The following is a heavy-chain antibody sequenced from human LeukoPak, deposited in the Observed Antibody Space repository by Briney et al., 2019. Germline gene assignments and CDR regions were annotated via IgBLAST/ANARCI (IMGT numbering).Heavy chain of an antibody. J-gene: IGHJ4*02. CDR2: ISGSGGTT. CDR1: GFAFSSYA. CDR3: AKDTQITMIVVVVDY. Sequence: GGSLRLSRVASGFAFSSYAMSWVRLAPGKGLEWVSVISGSGGTTYYANSVKGRFTISRDISKSTLYVQMNSLRAEDTAVYYCAKDTQITMIVVVVDYWGQGTLVTVSS. D-gene: IGHD3-22*01. V-gene: IGHV3-23*01.